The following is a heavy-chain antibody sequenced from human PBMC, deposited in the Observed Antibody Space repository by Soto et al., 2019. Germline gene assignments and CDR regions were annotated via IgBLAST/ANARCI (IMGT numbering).Heavy chain of an antibody. Sequence: GGSLRLSCAASGFTFSNYWMHWVRRAPGKGLVWVSRINTDGTSTTSADSVKGRFTISRDNAKNTLYLKMNSLRAEDTAVSYCSRDVRFYGGNSDAFDIWGQGTMVTVSS. V-gene: IGHV3-74*01. CDR3: SRDVRFYGGNSDAFDI. CDR2: INTDGTST. D-gene: IGHD4-17*01. J-gene: IGHJ3*02. CDR1: GFTFSNYW.